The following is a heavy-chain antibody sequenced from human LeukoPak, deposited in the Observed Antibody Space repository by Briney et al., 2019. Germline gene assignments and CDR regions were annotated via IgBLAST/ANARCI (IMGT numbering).Heavy chain of an antibody. J-gene: IGHJ5*02. CDR2: IYYSGST. D-gene: IGHD6-6*01. V-gene: IGHV4-59*01. CDR3: ARTPYSSSWLGFDP. Sequence: PSGTLSLTCAVSGGSISSYYWSWIRQPPGKGLEWIGYIYYSGSTNYNPSLKSRVTISVDTSKSQFSLKLSSVTAADTAMYYCARTPYSSSWLGFDPWGQGTLVTVSS. CDR1: GGSISSYY.